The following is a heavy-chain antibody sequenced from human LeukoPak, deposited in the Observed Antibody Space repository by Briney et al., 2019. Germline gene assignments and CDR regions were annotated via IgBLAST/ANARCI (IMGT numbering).Heavy chain of an antibody. J-gene: IGHJ3*02. CDR3: ARSCSGGSCYSIAYGAFDI. V-gene: IGHV4-59*01. CDR2: IYYNGST. D-gene: IGHD2-15*01. CDR1: GGSISSYY. Sequence: SETLSLTCTVSGGSISSYYWSWIRQPQGKGLAWIGYIYYNGSTNYNPSLTSRVTISVDTSKNQFSLKLSSVTAADTAVYYCARSCSGGSCYSIAYGAFDIWGQGTMVTVSS.